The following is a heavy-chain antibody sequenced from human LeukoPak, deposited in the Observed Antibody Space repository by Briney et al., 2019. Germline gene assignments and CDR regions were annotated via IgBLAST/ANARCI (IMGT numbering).Heavy chain of an antibody. J-gene: IGHJ3*02. CDR2: IFYSGST. CDR1: SGSVSSGGYY. D-gene: IGHD2-21*02. CDR3: ARTDDAFHI. V-gene: IGHV4-61*08. Sequence: TLSLTCTVSSGSVSSGGYYWTWIRQPPGKGLEWIGHIFYSGSTNYNPSLKSRVTISLVMSKNQISLKLSSVTTADTAMYYCARTDDAFHIWGHGTTVTVSS.